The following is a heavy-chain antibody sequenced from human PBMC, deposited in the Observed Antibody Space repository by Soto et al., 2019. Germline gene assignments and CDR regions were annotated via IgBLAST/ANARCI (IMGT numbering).Heavy chain of an antibody. CDR3: AHPRGYGVFDAYDI. V-gene: IGHV3-23*01. CDR1: GFTFSTYA. J-gene: IGHJ3*02. D-gene: IGHD4-17*01. Sequence: EAQLLESGGGLVRPGGSLRLSCVASGFTFSTYAMSWVRQAPWKGLEWVSALTPSGGETYYADSVKGRFTISRDNSMNALYLQMNSLRIEDTAVYYCAHPRGYGVFDAYDIWGQGTMVTVSS. CDR2: LTPSGGET.